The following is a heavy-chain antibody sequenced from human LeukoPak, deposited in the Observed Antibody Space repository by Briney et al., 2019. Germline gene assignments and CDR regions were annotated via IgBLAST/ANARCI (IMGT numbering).Heavy chain of an antibody. D-gene: IGHD3-22*01. J-gene: IGHJ6*02. V-gene: IGHV3-7*01. Sequence: GGSLRLSCAASGFTFSSYWMSWVRQAPGKGLEWVANKKQEGREKYYVDSVKGRFTISRDNAKNSLYLQMNSLRAEDTAVYYCARELTYYYDSSGYRPSLYYYYGMDVWGQGTTVTVSS. CDR2: KKQEGREK. CDR3: ARELTYYYDSSGYRPSLYYYYGMDV. CDR1: GFTFSSYW.